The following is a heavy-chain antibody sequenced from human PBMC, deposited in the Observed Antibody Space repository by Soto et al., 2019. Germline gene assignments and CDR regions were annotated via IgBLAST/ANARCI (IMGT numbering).Heavy chain of an antibody. CDR1: GGSIESFY. Sequence: SEPRSHTCTVSGGSIESFYWSWMRQPPGGTLEWIGYIYASGATTYNPSLESRVTMSVDMPNNEFSLDLTSVTAADTAVYYCARSHSFDGSIYHYYFDFWGQGTLVTVSS. D-gene: IGHD3-3*02. CDR3: ARSHSFDGSIYHYYFDF. J-gene: IGHJ4*02. CDR2: IYASGAT. V-gene: IGHV4-59*01.